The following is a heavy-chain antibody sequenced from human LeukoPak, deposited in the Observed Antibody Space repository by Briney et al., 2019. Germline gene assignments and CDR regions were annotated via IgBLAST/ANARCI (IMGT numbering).Heavy chain of an antibody. CDR3: AKDFGRNLGGPGS. CDR2: ISGHGGP. J-gene: IGHJ5*02. Sequence: GGSLRLSCAASGFAFITYTMAWVRQAPGGGLEWVSGISGHGGPYYADSVRGRFAISRDNSKSTLYLQMNSLRAEDTAVYYCAKDFGRNLGGPGSWGRGTLVIVSS. V-gene: IGHV3-23*01. D-gene: IGHD1-14*01. CDR1: GFAFITYT.